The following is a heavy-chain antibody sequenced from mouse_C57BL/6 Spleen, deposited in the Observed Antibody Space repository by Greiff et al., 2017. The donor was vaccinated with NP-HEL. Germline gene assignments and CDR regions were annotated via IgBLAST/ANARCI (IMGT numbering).Heavy chain of an antibody. CDR2: IYPGSGNT. CDR3: ARGPLSHFDV. J-gene: IGHJ1*03. CDR1: GYTFTDYY. Sequence: QVQLKQSGAELVRPGASVKLSCKASGYTFTDYYINWVKQRPGQGLEWIARIYPGSGNTYYNEKFKGKATLTAEKSSSTAYMQLSSLTSEDSAVYFCARGPLSHFDVWGTGTTVTVSS. V-gene: IGHV1-76*01.